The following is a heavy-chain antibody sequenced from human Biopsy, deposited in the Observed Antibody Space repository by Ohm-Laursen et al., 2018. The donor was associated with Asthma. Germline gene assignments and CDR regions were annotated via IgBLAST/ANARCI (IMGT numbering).Heavy chain of an antibody. CDR2: ISHEGWNK. J-gene: IGHJ4*02. V-gene: IGHV3-30*03. CDR1: GVNVANNY. D-gene: IGHD6-13*01. Sequence: SLGLSCSASGVNVANNYMTWVRQAPAKGLEWVAIISHEGWNKHYADSVKGRFTISRDNSKDTLFLQMDSLTVGDTAVYFCARGLVEAVGSSWYPDFDYWGQGTLVTVSS. CDR3: ARGLVEAVGSSWYPDFDY.